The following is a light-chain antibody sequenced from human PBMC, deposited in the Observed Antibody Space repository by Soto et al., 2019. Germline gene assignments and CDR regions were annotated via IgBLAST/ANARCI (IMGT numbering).Light chain of an antibody. Sequence: QSALTQPPSASGSPGQSVTISCTGTSSDFGGYNYVSRYQQHPGKAPQLVIYGVNKRASGVPDRFSGSKSGNTASLTVSGLQAEDEADYYCSSYAGSNILYVFGTGTKVTVL. CDR3: SSYAGSNILYV. CDR1: SSDFGGYNY. J-gene: IGLJ1*01. CDR2: GVN. V-gene: IGLV2-8*01.